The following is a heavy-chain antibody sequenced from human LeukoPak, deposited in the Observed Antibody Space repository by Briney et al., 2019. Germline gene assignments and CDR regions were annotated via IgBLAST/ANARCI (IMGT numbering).Heavy chain of an antibody. CDR3: ARDLSVLRYFDWLPPGDAFDI. Sequence: ASVKVSCEASGYTFTSYGISWVRQAPGQGLEWMGRISAYNGNTNYAQKLQGRVTMTTDTSTSTAYMELRSLRSDDTAVYYCARDLSVLRYFDWLPPGDAFDIWGQGTMVTVSS. CDR1: GYTFTSYG. CDR2: ISAYNGNT. J-gene: IGHJ3*02. D-gene: IGHD3-9*01. V-gene: IGHV1-18*01.